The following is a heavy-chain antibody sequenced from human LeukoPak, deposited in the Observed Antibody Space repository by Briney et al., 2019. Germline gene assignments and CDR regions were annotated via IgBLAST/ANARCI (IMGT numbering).Heavy chain of an antibody. CDR1: GFPFNAYW. CDR2: ISAHGLDT. J-gene: IGHJ5*02. Sequence: GSLRLSCAASGFPFNAYWMTWVRQAPGKGLEWVSAISAHGLDTFYAPSVKGRFTISRDTSQNTLYLQIDSLRAEDTAIYYCAKDVWWSVSWGQGTLVNVSS. V-gene: IGHV3-23*01. CDR3: AKDVWWSVS. D-gene: IGHD2-8*02.